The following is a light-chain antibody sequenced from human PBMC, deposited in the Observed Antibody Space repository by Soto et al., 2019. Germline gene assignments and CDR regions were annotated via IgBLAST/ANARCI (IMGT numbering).Light chain of an antibody. Sequence: QSALTQPASVSGSPGPSITISCTGTSRDGGSYNLVSWYQQHPGKAPKLMIYEVSKRPSGVSNRFSGSKSGNTAALTISGLQDEDEADYDCCSYAGRSTYVVFGGGTKLTVL. CDR1: SRDGGSYNL. V-gene: IGLV2-23*02. CDR2: EVS. J-gene: IGLJ2*01. CDR3: CSYAGRSTYVV.